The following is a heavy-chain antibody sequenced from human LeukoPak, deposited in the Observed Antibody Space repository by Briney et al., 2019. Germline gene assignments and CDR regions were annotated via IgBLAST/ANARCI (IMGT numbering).Heavy chain of an antibody. CDR1: GYTFTGYY. V-gene: IGHV1-2*02. CDR2: INPNSGGT. CDR3: ARVKNYYDSSGYLYYFDY. Sequence: ASVKVSCKASGYTFTGYYMHWVRQAPGQGLEWMGWINPNSGGTNYAQKFQGRVTMTRDTSISTAYMELSRLRSDDTAVYYCARVKNYYDSSGYLYYFDYWGQGTLVTVS. D-gene: IGHD3-22*01. J-gene: IGHJ4*02.